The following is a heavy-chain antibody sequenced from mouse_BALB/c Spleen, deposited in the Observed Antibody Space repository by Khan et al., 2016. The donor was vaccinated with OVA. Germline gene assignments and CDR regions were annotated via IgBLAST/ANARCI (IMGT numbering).Heavy chain of an antibody. J-gene: IGHJ3*01. CDR1: GYTFTSYD. CDR3: ARGGDGGFAY. V-gene: IGHV1-85*01. CDR2: MFPGDGST. D-gene: IGHD3-3*01. Sequence: QVQLKESGAELVKPGASVKLSCKASGYTFTSYDINWVRQRPEQGLEWIGWMFPGDGSTKYNENFKGKATLTTDKSSSPAYMQLSRLTSEDSGAYFCARGGDGGFAYWGQGTLVTVSA.